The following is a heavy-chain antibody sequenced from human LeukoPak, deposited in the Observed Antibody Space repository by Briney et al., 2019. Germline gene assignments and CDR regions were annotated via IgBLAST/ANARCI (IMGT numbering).Heavy chain of an antibody. CDR2: ISFDGSNK. Sequence: GASVKVSCKASGGTFSSYAISWVRQAPGKGLEWVALISFDGSNKYYADSVKGRFTISRDNSKNTLYLQMNSLRAEDTAVYYCAKDRFQLLIFDYWGQGTLVTVSS. D-gene: IGHD2-2*01. CDR3: AKDRFQLLIFDY. CDR1: GGTFSSYA. V-gene: IGHV3-30-3*02. J-gene: IGHJ4*02.